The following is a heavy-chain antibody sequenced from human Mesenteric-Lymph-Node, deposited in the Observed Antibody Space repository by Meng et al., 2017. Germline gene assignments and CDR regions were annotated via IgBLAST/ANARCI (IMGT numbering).Heavy chain of an antibody. J-gene: IGHJ4*02. CDR3: ARGGATPMIIKY. D-gene: IGHD3-10*01. CDR1: GGSLSGYY. V-gene: IGHV4-34*02. CDR2: VYHNGVT. Sequence: QLQLKQWGAEVLKPSETLSPTCAVYGGSLSGYYWSWIRQPPGKGLEWMGEVYHNGVTKYSPSLRSRVVISIDTSKNQFSLNLRSVSAADTAMYYCARGGATPMIIKYWGPGNLVTVSS.